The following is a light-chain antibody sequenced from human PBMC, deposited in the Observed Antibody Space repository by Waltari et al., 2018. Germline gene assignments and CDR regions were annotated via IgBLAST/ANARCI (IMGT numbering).Light chain of an antibody. V-gene: IGKV4-1*01. CDR3: QQYYSDPNN. J-gene: IGKJ2*01. CDR1: QSVLYSSDNKNY. CDR2: WAS. Sequence: DIVMTQSPDSLAVSLGERATINCKSSQSVLYSSDNKNYLGWYQQKPGHPPKLLISWASTRESGVPDRFSGSGSGTDFTLTISSPQAEDVAVYYCQQYYSDPNNFGQGTKLEIE.